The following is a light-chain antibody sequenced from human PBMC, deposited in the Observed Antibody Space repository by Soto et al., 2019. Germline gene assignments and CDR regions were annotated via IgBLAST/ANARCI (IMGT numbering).Light chain of an antibody. Sequence: QSVLTQPPSASGTPGQMVTISCSGSSSNIESNTVNWYQQLPGTTPKLLLYSNNQRPSGVTDRFLGSKLAPSASLATMGLHSEDEVDYYCAAWDDTLNGPKLVFGTGTRVTVL. CDR3: AAWDDTLNGPKLV. CDR2: SNN. CDR1: SSNIESNT. J-gene: IGLJ1*01. V-gene: IGLV1-44*01.